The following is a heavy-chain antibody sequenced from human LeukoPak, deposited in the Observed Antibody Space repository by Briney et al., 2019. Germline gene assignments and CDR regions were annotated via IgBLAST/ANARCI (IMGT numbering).Heavy chain of an antibody. CDR1: GFTFDIFA. Sequence: PGGSLRLSCAASGFTFDIFAMSWIRQAPGRGLEWVSTISGSGGSTYYADSVKGRFTISRDNSKNTLYLQMNSLRVEDTAVYYCAKGGYCSSTSCYTGVSGYFDCWGQGTLVTVSS. CDR2: ISGSGGST. V-gene: IGHV3-23*01. J-gene: IGHJ4*02. CDR3: AKGGYCSSTSCYTGVSGYFDC. D-gene: IGHD2-2*02.